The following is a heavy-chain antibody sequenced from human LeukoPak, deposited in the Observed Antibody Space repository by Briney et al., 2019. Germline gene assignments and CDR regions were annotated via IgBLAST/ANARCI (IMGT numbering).Heavy chain of an antibody. CDR1: GFTFSAYA. CDR3: ARDLAAAGRFDY. V-gene: IGHV3-53*01. CDR2: IYSGGST. Sequence: PGGSLRLSCEASGFTFSAYAMTWVRQAPGKGLEWVSVIYSGGSTYYADSVKGRFTISRDNSKNTLYLQMNSLRAEDTAVYYCARDLAAAGRFDYWGQGTLVTVSS. J-gene: IGHJ4*02. D-gene: IGHD6-13*01.